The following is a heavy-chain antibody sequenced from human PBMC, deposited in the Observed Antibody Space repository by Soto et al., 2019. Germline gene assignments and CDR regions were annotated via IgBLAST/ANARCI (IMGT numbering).Heavy chain of an antibody. Sequence: GGSLRLSCAASGFSFSTYAMSWVRQAPGKGLEWVSAISGSGGRTHYTDSVKGRFTISRDNSKNTLYLQVNSLRAEDTAVYYCAKEKFSSGFFDYWGQGTLVTVSS. CDR2: ISGSGGRT. V-gene: IGHV3-23*01. CDR3: AKEKFSSGFFDY. J-gene: IGHJ4*02. D-gene: IGHD3-22*01. CDR1: GFSFSTYA.